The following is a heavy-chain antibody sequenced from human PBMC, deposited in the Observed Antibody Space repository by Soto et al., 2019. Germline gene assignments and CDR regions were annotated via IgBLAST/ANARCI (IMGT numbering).Heavy chain of an antibody. V-gene: IGHV1-18*01. CDR2: ISAYNGNT. J-gene: IGHJ5*02. CDR3: ARVWNYGSGESWFDP. D-gene: IGHD3-10*01. Sequence: QVQLVQSGAEVKKPGASVKVSCKASGYTFTSYGISWVRQAPGQGLERMGWISAYNGNTNYAQKLQGRVTMTTETSTSTAYMELRSLRSDDTAVYYCARVWNYGSGESWFDPWGQGTLVTVSS. CDR1: GYTFTSYG.